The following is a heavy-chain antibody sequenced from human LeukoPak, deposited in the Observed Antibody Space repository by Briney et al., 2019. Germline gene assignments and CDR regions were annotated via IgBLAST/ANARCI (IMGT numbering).Heavy chain of an antibody. CDR3: ARATVSDAFDI. V-gene: IGHV4-30-4*01. CDR2: IYYSGST. Sequence: SETLSLTCTVSGGSISSVNYYWSWIRQPPGKGLEWIGYIYYSGSTYYNPSLKSRVTISVDRSKNQFSLKLSSVTAADTAVYFCARATVSDAFDIWGQGTMVTVSS. J-gene: IGHJ3*02. CDR1: GGSISSVNYY. D-gene: IGHD4-17*01.